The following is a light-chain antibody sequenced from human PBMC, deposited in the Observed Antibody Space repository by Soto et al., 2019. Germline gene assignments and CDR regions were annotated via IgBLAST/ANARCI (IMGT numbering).Light chain of an antibody. Sequence: SVMTQYTDSLAVSLVERATIDCKSSQSVLYSSNNKNYLAGYPQKPGQPPTLLIYWASTRESGVPDRFSGGGFGTEFTLTIRSLQPDDYATYYCQQYHTFWTFGQGTKVDI. CDR3: QQYHTFWT. CDR1: QSVLYSSNNKNY. CDR2: WAS. J-gene: IGKJ1*01. V-gene: IGKV4-1*01.